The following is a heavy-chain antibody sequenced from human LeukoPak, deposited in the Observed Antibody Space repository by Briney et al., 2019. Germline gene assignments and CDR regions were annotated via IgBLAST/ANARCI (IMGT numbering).Heavy chain of an antibody. V-gene: IGHV4-39*01. CDR1: GGSISSSSYY. Sequence: PSETLSLTCTVSGGSISSSSYYWGWIRQPPGKGLEWIGSTYYSGSTYYNPSLKSRVTISVDTSKNQFSLKLSSVTAADTAVYYCARHYSLWFGECDYWGQGTLVTVSS. CDR2: TYYSGST. J-gene: IGHJ4*02. CDR3: ARHYSLWFGECDY. D-gene: IGHD3-10*01.